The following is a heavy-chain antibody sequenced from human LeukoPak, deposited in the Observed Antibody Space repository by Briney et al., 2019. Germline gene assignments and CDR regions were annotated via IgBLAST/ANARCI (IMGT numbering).Heavy chain of an antibody. J-gene: IGHJ4*02. D-gene: IGHD5-18*01. CDR1: GYTFTGYY. CDR3: ARDLRGYSYAD. V-gene: IGHV1-18*04. CDR2: ISAYNGNT. Sequence: ASVKVSCKASGYTFTGYYMHWVRQAPGQGLEWMGWISAYNGNTNYAQKLQGRVTMTTDTSTSTAYMELRSLRSDDTAVYYCARDLRGYSYADWGQGTLVTVSS.